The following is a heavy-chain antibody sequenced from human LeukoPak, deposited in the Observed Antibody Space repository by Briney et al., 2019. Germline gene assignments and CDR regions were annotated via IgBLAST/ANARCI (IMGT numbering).Heavy chain of an antibody. CDR3: ARDKGAVARDAFDI. V-gene: IGHV3-48*04. D-gene: IGHD6-19*01. CDR1: GFTSSSYW. Sequence: PGGSLRLSCAASGFTSSSYWMSWVRQAPGKGLEWVSYISSSGSTIYYADSVKGRFTISRDNAKNSLYLQMNSLRAEDTAVYYCARDKGAVARDAFDIWGQGTMVTVSS. CDR2: ISSSGSTI. J-gene: IGHJ3*02.